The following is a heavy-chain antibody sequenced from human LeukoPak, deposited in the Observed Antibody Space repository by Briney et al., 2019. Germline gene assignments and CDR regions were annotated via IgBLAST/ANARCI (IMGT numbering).Heavy chain of an antibody. CDR3: AKAWGVLLWFGDPKNDAFDI. CDR1: GFTFSSYG. J-gene: IGHJ3*02. CDR2: IRYDGSNK. V-gene: IGHV3-30*02. D-gene: IGHD3-10*01. Sequence: GGSLRLSCAASGFTFSSYGMHWVRQAPGKGLEWVAFIRYDGSNKYYADSVKGRFTISRDNSKNTLYLQMNSLRAEDTAVYYCAKAWGVLLWFGDPKNDAFDIWGQGTMVTVSS.